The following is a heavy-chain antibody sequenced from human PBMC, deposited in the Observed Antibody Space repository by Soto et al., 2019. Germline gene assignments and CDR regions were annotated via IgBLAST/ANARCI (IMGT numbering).Heavy chain of an antibody. D-gene: IGHD6-6*01. Sequence: SGTLSLSCTVSGGSSSSYYWSWIRQPPGKGLEWIGYICYSGSTNYNPSLKSRVTISVDTSKNQFSLKLSSVTAADTAVYYCARAGEYSSSPSDSWGQGTLVPVSS. CDR1: GGSSSSYY. J-gene: IGHJ4*02. V-gene: IGHV4-59*01. CDR2: ICYSGST. CDR3: ARAGEYSSSPSDS.